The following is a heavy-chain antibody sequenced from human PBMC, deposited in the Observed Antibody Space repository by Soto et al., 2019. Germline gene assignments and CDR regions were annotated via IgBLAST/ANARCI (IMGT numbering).Heavy chain of an antibody. CDR1: GFSLSTSGLG. CDR3: AHKAVMKQYTNNLGFDP. V-gene: IGHV2-5*02. J-gene: IGHJ5*02. D-gene: IGHD1-1*01. Sequence: QITLKESGPTLVKPTQTLTLTCTFSGFSLSTSGLGVGWIRQPPGQALEWLALIYWDDDKRYSPSLKSRLTITKXXSXNXEVLTMTNMDPVDTATYYCAHKAVMKQYTNNLGFDPWGQGTLVTVSS. CDR2: IYWDDDK.